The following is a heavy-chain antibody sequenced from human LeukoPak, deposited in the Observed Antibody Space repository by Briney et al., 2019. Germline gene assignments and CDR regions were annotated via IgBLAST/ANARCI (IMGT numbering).Heavy chain of an antibody. D-gene: IGHD6-13*01. CDR2: INPSGGST. CDR1: GYTFTSYY. CDR3: ARDHVRASSSWYFYYYYMDV. J-gene: IGHJ6*03. V-gene: IGHV1-46*01. Sequence: ASVKVSCKASGYTFTSYYMHWVRQAPGQGLEWMGIINPSGGSTSYAQKFQGRVTMTRDMSTSTVYMELSSLRSEDTTVYYCARDHVRASSSWYFYYYYMDVWGKGTTVTVSS.